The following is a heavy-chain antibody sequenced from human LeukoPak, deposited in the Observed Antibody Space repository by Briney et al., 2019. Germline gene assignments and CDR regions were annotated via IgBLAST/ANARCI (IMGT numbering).Heavy chain of an antibody. Sequence: SETLSLTCAVYGGSFSGYYWGWIRQPPGKGLEWIGEINHSGSTNYNPSLKSRVTISVDTSKNQFSLKLSSVTAADTAVYYCASERGYSYGNYYYYYGMDVWGQGTTVTVSS. V-gene: IGHV4-34*01. CDR1: GGSFSGYY. J-gene: IGHJ6*02. CDR3: ASERGYSYGNYYYYYGMDV. D-gene: IGHD5-18*01. CDR2: INHSGST.